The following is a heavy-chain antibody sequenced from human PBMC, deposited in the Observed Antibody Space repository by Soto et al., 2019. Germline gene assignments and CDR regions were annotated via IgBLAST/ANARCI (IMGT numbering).Heavy chain of an antibody. CDR1: GFTFSDYY. V-gene: IGHV3-11*01. D-gene: IGHD2-15*01. J-gene: IGHJ6*03. CDR3: AREGPGTPNYYYYMDV. CDR2: ISSSGSTI. Sequence: GALRLSCAASGFTFSDYYMSWIRQAPGKGLEWVSYISSSGSTIYYADSVKGRFTISRDNAKNSLYLQMNSLRAEDTAVYYCAREGPGTPNYYYYMDVWGKGTTVTVSS.